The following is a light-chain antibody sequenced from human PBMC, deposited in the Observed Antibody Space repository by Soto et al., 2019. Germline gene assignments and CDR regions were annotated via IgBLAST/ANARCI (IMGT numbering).Light chain of an antibody. CDR1: QDVGGY. V-gene: IGKV3-11*01. CDR2: DAS. J-gene: IGKJ5*01. Sequence: EIVLTQSPATLSLSPGDRATLSCRASQDVGGYLSWFQQKPGQAPRLLIYDASIRATGIPARFSGSESGTVFTLTIHSLEPEDFAVYYCQQYVTSPAITFGQGTRLEIK. CDR3: QQYVTSPAIT.